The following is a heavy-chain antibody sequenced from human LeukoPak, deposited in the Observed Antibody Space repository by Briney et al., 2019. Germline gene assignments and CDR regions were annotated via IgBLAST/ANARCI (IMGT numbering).Heavy chain of an antibody. J-gene: IGHJ4*02. CDR3: ARDRYYYDSSGYYQLDY. Sequence: SETLSLTCTVSGGSISSYYWSWIRQPAGKGLEWIGRIHTSGSTNYNPSLKSRVTMSADTSKNQFSLKLSSVTAADTAVYYCARDRYYYDSSGYYQLDYWGQGTLVTVSS. CDR1: GGSISSYY. CDR2: IHTSGST. V-gene: IGHV4-4*07. D-gene: IGHD3-22*01.